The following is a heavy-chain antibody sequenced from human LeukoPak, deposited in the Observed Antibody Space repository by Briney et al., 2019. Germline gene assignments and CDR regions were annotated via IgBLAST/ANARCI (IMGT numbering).Heavy chain of an antibody. CDR1: GFPLSTYA. D-gene: IGHD5-18*01. CDR3: ATLQLWSPIDY. CDR2: ISGSGGST. Sequence: PGGSLRLSCAAFGFPLSTYAMSWVRQAPGQGLPWVSAISGSGGSTYYADSVKGRFTISRDNSKNTLYLQMNSLRAEDTAVYYCATLQLWSPIDYWGQGTLVTVSS. V-gene: IGHV3-23*01. J-gene: IGHJ4*02.